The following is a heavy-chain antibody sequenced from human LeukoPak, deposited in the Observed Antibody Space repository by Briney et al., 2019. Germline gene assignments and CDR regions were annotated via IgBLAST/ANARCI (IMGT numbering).Heavy chain of an antibody. CDR2: ISAYNGNT. Sequence: ASVKVSCKASGYTFTSYGISWVRQAPGQGLEWMGWISAYNGNTNYAQKLQGRVTMTTDTSTSTAYMELRSLRSDDTAVYYCARDAYDSSGSVRFDLWGRGTLVTVSS. CDR1: GYTFTSYG. CDR3: ARDAYDSSGSVRFDL. V-gene: IGHV1-18*01. D-gene: IGHD3-22*01. J-gene: IGHJ2*01.